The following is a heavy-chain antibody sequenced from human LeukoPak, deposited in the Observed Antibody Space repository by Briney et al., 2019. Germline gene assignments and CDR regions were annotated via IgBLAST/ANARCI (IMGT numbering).Heavy chain of an antibody. Sequence: PSETLSLTCTVSGGSISSYYWSWIRQPPGRGLEWLGDIYYSGSTNSNPSLKSRVTISVDTSKNQFSLKMSSVTAADTAVYYCARDVEDYYDSQTGAFDICGQGTMVTVSS. D-gene: IGHD3-22*01. CDR1: GGSISSYY. J-gene: IGHJ3*02. CDR2: IYYSGST. CDR3: ARDVEDYYDSQTGAFDI. V-gene: IGHV4-59*01.